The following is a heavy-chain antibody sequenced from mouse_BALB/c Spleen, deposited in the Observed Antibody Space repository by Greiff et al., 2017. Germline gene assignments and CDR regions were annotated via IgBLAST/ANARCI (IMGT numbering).Heavy chain of an antibody. CDR1: GFTFNTYA. J-gene: IGHJ4*01. Sequence: EVKLVESGGGLVQPKGSLKLSCAASGFTFNTYAMNWVRQAPGKGLEWVARIRSKSNNYATYYADSVKDRFTISRDDSQSMLYLQMNNLKTEDTAMYYCVRHVIHYYGSYAMDYWGQGTSVTVSS. CDR3: VRHVIHYYGSYAMDY. D-gene: IGHD1-2*01. CDR2: IRSKSNNYAT. V-gene: IGHV10-1*02.